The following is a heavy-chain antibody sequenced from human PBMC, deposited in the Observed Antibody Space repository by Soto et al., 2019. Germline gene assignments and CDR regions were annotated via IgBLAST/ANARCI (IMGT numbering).Heavy chain of an antibody. CDR3: ARDKITGLFDY. D-gene: IGHD2-8*02. CDR1: GGSFSGYY. CDR2: INHSGST. J-gene: IGHJ4*02. V-gene: IGHV4-34*01. Sequence: QVQLQQWGAGRLKPSETLSLTCAVYGGSFSGYYWTWIRQPPGTGLEWIGEINHSGSTNYNPSLKSQVTISVDTSKNQLSLKLTSVTASDTAVYYCARDKITGLFDYWGQGTLVTVSS.